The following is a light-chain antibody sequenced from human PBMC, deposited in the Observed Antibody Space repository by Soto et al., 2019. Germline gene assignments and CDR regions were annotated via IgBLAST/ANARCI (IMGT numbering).Light chain of an antibody. Sequence: QSPLTHPPSASWSPGQSVTISCSGTSSDVGDNYVSWYQQHLGKAPKLIIYEVSQRPSGVPDRFSGSKSGNTASLTVSGLQTEDEADYYCSAYAGSNNFVFGSGTKVTVL. V-gene: IGLV2-8*01. CDR3: SAYAGSNNFV. CDR2: EVS. J-gene: IGLJ1*01. CDR1: SSDVGDNY.